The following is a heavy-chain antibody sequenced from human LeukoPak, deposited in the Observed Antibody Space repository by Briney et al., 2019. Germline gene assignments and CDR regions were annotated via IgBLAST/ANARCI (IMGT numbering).Heavy chain of an antibody. CDR1: GFTFGDYA. CDR2: ISWNSSSI. J-gene: IGHJ4*02. Sequence: PGGSLRLSCAASGFTFGDYAMPWVRQATGKGLGWVSGISWNSSSIGYADSVKGRFTISRDNAKNSLYLQMNSLRAEDTALYYCAKLRSSGLVDFDYWGQGTLVTVSS. D-gene: IGHD6-19*01. V-gene: IGHV3-9*01. CDR3: AKLRSSGLVDFDY.